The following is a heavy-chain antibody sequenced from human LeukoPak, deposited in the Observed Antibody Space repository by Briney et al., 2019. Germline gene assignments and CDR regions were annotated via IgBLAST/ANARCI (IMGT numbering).Heavy chain of an antibody. CDR2: IYYSGST. J-gene: IGHJ6*03. CDR1: GGSISSYY. V-gene: IGHV4-59*01. Sequence: SEPLSLTCTVSGGSISSYYWSWIRQPPGKGLEWIGYIYYSGSTNYNPSLKSRVTISVDTSKNQFSLKLSSVTAADTAVYYCARDGPYYYMDVWGKGTTVTDSS. CDR3: ARDGPYYYMDV.